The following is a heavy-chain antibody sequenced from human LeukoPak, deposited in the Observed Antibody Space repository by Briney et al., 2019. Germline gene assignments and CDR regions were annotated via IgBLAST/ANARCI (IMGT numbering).Heavy chain of an antibody. CDR2: ISAYNGNT. D-gene: IGHD2-2*01. CDR3: ARDLWDIVVVPAAQTHDAFEI. V-gene: IGHV1-18*01. J-gene: IGHJ3*02. CDR1: GYTFTSYG. Sequence: ASVTVSCKASGYTFTSYGISWVRQAPGQGLEWMGWISAYNGNTNYAQKLQGRVTMTTDTSTSTAYMELRSLRSDDTAVYYCARDLWDIVVVPAAQTHDAFEIWGRGTMVTVSS.